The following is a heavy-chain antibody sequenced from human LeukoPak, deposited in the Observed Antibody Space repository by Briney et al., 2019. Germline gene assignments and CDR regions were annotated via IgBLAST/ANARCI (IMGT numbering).Heavy chain of an antibody. Sequence: GESLKISCKGSGYSFTSYWIGWVRQMPGKGLEWMGIIYPADSDTRYSPSLQGQVTISADKSISTAYLQWSSLKASDTAMYYCARSTVTTPKWFDPWGQGTLVTVSS. CDR3: ARSTVTTPKWFDP. CDR1: GYSFTSYW. D-gene: IGHD4-11*01. J-gene: IGHJ5*02. CDR2: IYPADSDT. V-gene: IGHV5-51*01.